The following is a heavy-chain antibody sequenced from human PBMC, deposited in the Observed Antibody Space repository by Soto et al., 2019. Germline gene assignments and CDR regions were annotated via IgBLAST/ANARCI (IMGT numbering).Heavy chain of an antibody. J-gene: IGHJ4*02. Sequence: EVQLLDSGGGLVQPGGSLRLSCAASGFTFSSNAMSWARQAPGKGLEWVSGISGSGGRTYYADSVKGRFTISRDNSKNTLFLQMNSLRAEDTAIYYCAKVWPSRGWLLDYWGQGTLVTVSS. CDR3: AKVWPSRGWLLDY. D-gene: IGHD6-19*01. V-gene: IGHV3-23*01. CDR2: ISGSGGRT. CDR1: GFTFSSNA.